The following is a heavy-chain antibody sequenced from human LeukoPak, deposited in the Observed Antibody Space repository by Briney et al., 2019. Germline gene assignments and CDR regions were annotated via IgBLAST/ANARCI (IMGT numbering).Heavy chain of an antibody. CDR2: IYYSGST. Sequence: PSETLSLTCTVSGGSISSYYWSWIRQPPGKGLEWIGYIYYSGSTNNNPSLKSRVTISVDTSKNQFSLKLSSVTAADTAVYYCARDRRYCSGGSCYGYNWFDPWGQGTLVTVSS. CDR1: GGSISSYY. D-gene: IGHD2-15*01. J-gene: IGHJ5*02. V-gene: IGHV4-59*01. CDR3: ARDRRYCSGGSCYGYNWFDP.